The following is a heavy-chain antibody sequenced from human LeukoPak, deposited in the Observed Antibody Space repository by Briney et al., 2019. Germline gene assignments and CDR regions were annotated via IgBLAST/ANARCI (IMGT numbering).Heavy chain of an antibody. D-gene: IGHD1-26*01. CDR2: IYHSGST. CDR3: ARHSSGSYYGYFDY. CDR1: GYSISSGYY. V-gene: IGHV4-38-2*01. J-gene: IGHJ4*02. Sequence: SETLSLTCAVSGYSISSGYYWGWIRQPPGKGLEWSGSIYHSGSTYYNPSLKSRVTISVDTSKNQFSLKLSSVTAADTAVYYCARHSSGSYYGYFDYWGQGTLVTVSS.